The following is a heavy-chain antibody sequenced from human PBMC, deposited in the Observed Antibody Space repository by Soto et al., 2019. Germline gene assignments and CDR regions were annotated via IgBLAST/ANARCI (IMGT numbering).Heavy chain of an antibody. CDR3: ARRWGTVTHFDY. Sequence: PSESLSLTSTASGESISSYDGSWTRQPPGKGLEWIGYIYYSGSTNYNPSLKSRVTISVDTSKNQFSLKLSSVTAADTAVYCCARRWGTVTHFDYWGQGTLVTVSS. CDR2: IYYSGST. CDR1: GESISSYD. V-gene: IGHV4-59*01. D-gene: IGHD4-4*01. J-gene: IGHJ4*02.